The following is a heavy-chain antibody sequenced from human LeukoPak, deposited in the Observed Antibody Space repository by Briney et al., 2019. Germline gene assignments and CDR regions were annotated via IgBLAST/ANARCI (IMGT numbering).Heavy chain of an antibody. Sequence: GASVKVSCKASGYTFTGYYMHWVRQAPGQGLEWMGWINPNSGGTNYAQNFQGRVTMTRDTSISTAYMELSGLRSDDTAVYYCAKPGELKDWGQGTLVTVSS. J-gene: IGHJ4*02. CDR1: GYTFTGYY. CDR2: INPNSGGT. D-gene: IGHD3-10*01. V-gene: IGHV1-2*02. CDR3: AKPGELKD.